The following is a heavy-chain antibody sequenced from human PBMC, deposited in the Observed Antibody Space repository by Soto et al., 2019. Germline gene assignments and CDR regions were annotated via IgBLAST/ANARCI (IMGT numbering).Heavy chain of an antibody. J-gene: IGHJ5*02. CDR1: GFSLSNVRMG. CDR3: ARMDSYSTYHWFDP. V-gene: IGHV2-26*01. D-gene: IGHD6-13*01. CDR2: IFSNDEK. Sequence: QVTLKESGPVLVKPTETLTLTCTVSGFSLSNVRMGVSWIRQPPGKALECLAHIFSNDEKSYSTSLKSRLTLSKDTSKSQVVLTMTNMDPVDTATYYCARMDSYSTYHWFDPWGQGTLVTVSS.